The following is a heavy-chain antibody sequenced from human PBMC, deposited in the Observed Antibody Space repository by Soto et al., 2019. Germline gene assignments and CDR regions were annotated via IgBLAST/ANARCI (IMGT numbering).Heavy chain of an antibody. V-gene: IGHV4-59*01. CDR3: ARDRYEAVREVIDYYYGMDV. CDR2: IYYSGST. Sequence: PSETLSLTCTVSGGSISSYYWSWIRQPPGKGLEWIGYIYYSGSTNYNPSLKSRVTISVDTSKNQFSLKLSSVTAADTAVYYCARDRYEAVREVIDYYYGMDVRGQGTTVTVSS. D-gene: IGHD3-10*01. CDR1: GGSISSYY. J-gene: IGHJ6*02.